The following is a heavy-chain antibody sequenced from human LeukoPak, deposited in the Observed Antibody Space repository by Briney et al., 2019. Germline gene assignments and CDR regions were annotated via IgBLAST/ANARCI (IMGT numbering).Heavy chain of an antibody. CDR3: ARDFADYGDSRDAFDI. CDR1: GGSISSGGYY. D-gene: IGHD4-17*01. V-gene: IGHV4-31*03. J-gene: IGHJ3*02. CDR2: IYYSGNT. Sequence: PSETLSLTCTVSGGSISSGGYYWSWIRQHPGKGLEWIGYIYYSGNTYYNPSLKSRVTISVDTSKNQFSLKLSSVTAADTAVYYCARDFADYGDSRDAFDIWGQGTMVTVSS.